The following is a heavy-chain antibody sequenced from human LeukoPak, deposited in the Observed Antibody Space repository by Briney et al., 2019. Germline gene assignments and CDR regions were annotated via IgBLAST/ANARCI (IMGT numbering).Heavy chain of an antibody. V-gene: IGHV3-23*01. CDR1: GFTFSSYS. CDR3: AKSKSNDY. CDR2: ISAGGGST. J-gene: IGHJ4*02. Sequence: GGSLRLSCAASGFTFSSYSMNWVRQAPGKGLEWVSVISAGGGSTYYADSVKGRFTISRDNSKNTLYLQMDSLRAEDTAVYYCAKSKSNDYWGQGTLVTASS.